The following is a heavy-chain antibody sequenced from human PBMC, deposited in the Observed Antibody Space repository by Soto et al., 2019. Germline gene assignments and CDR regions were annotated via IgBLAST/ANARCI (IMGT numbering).Heavy chain of an antibody. CDR2: VYYSGNT. CDR3: ARKGAAASFAHYYMDA. V-gene: IGHV4-59*01. D-gene: IGHD6-13*01. Sequence: QVQLQESGPGLVKPSETLSLTCTVSGGSISPYYWSWIRQPPGKGLEWIGYVYYSGNTNYNPSLECPATISVDTPRNPFSQNLTSATAADTAGYYCARKGAAASFAHYYMDAWGRGTAVTVSS. CDR1: GGSISPYY. J-gene: IGHJ6*03.